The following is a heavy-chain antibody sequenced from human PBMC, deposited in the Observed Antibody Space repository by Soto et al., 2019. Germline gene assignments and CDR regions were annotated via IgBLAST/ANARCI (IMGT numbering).Heavy chain of an antibody. CDR3: ARVTGP. V-gene: IGHV4-30-2*01. J-gene: IGHJ5*02. Sequence: SETLSLTCAVACGSISSGGYSWSWIRQPPGKGLEWIGYVYHSGSXXYNPSLNXXVTISVDRSKXQFSLXLSSVTAADTAVYYCARVTGPWVQGTLVTVSS. D-gene: IGHD3-9*01. CDR2: VYHSGSX. CDR1: CGSISSGGYS.